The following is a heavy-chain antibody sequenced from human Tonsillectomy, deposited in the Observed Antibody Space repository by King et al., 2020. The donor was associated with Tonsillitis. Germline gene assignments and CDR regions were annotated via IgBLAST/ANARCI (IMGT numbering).Heavy chain of an antibody. D-gene: IGHD3-10*01. CDR1: GYTFTSYG. CDR3: ARDHPGSGSYLYF. CDR2: ISVFNGNT. Sequence: QLVQSGAEVKKPGASVKVSCKASGYTFTSYGISWVRQAPGQGLEWMGWISVFNGNTNYAQNFQDRVTMTTDTSTSTAYMELRSLRSDDTAVYYCARDHPGSGSYLYFWGQGTLVIVSS. J-gene: IGHJ4*02. V-gene: IGHV1-18*01.